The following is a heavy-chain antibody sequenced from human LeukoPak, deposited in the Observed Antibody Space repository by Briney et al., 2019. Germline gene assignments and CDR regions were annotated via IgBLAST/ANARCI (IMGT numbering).Heavy chain of an antibody. CDR1: GFTFSNYG. Sequence: PGGSLRLSCGASGFTFSNYGMHWVRQAPGKGPEWLTFIRYDGSGEYYGDSVKGRFTISRDNSKNTLYLQMTNLRAEDTAVYHCVTSSGHLSAYCTSGSCYSFDYWGQGTLVTVSS. D-gene: IGHD2-8*01. J-gene: IGHJ4*02. V-gene: IGHV3-30*02. CDR2: IRYDGSGE. CDR3: VTSSGHLSAYCTSGSCYSFDY.